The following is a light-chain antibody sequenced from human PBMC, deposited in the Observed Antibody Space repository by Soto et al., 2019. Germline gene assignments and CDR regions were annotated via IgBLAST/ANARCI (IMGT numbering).Light chain of an antibody. Sequence: QSVLTQPASVSGSPGQSITISCTGTSSDVGSYNLVSWYQQHPGKAPKLMIYEVSQRPSGVPDRFSGSRSGNTASLTVSGLQAEDEADYYCSSYAAGNNPYVFGTGTKVTVL. CDR3: SSYAAGNNPYV. CDR2: EVS. J-gene: IGLJ1*01. V-gene: IGLV2-14*02. CDR1: SSDVGSYNL.